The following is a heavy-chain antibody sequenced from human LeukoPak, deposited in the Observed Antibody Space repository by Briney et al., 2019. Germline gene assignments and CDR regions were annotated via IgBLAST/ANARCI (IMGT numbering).Heavy chain of an antibody. Sequence: PSETLSLTCTVSGGSISSYYWSWIRQPPGKGLEWIGYIYYSGSTIYNPSLKSRDTISVDPSKNQFSLKLSSVTAADTAVYYCARGTRYWSFDIWGQGTMVTVSS. CDR2: IYYSGST. J-gene: IGHJ3*02. CDR1: GGSISSYY. CDR3: ARGTRYWSFDI. D-gene: IGHD2-8*02. V-gene: IGHV4-59*01.